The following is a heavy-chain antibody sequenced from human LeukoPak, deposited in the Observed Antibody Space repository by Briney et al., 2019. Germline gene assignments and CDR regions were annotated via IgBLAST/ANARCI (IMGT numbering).Heavy chain of an antibody. J-gene: IGHJ4*02. CDR3: ARPELPGWSVLFDF. Sequence: GGTLRLSCAASGFTFSSNGMSWVRQAPGKGLEWVSSISGPGRSTYYADSVKGRFTISRDNSKNTIYLQMNSLRADDTAVYYCARPELPGWSVLFDFWGQGTLVTVSS. CDR2: ISGPGRST. V-gene: IGHV3-23*01. D-gene: IGHD2-15*01. CDR1: GFTFSSNG.